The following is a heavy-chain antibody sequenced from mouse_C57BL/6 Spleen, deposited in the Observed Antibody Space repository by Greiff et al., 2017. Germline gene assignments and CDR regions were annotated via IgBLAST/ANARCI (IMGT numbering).Heavy chain of an antibody. CDR1: GYTFTSYW. J-gene: IGHJ2*01. V-gene: IGHV1-7*01. Sequence: VKLQESGAELAKPGASVKLSCTASGYTFTSYWMHWVKQRPGQGLEWIGYINPSSGYTKYNQKIKDKATLTADKSSSTAYMQLSSLTYEDSAVYYCAREFTTVVATPYYFDYWGQVTTLTVSS. D-gene: IGHD1-1*01. CDR2: INPSSGYT. CDR3: AREFTTVVATPYYFDY.